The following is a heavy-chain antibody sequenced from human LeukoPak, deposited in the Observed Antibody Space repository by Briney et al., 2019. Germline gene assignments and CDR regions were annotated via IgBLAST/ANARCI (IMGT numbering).Heavy chain of an antibody. CDR1: GYTFTGYY. Sequence: GASVKVSCKASGYTFTGYYMHWVRQAPGQGLEWMGWINPNSGGTNYAQKFQGRVTMTRDTSISTAYMELGRLRSDDTAVYYCARVPRGYGSGIDYWGQGTLVTVSS. D-gene: IGHD3-10*01. CDR2: INPNSGGT. V-gene: IGHV1-2*02. J-gene: IGHJ4*02. CDR3: ARVPRGYGSGIDY.